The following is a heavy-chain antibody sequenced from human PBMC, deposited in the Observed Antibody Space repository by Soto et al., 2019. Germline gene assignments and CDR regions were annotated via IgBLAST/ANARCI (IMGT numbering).Heavy chain of an antibody. Sequence: SETLSLTCTVSGGSVRSGSYYWSWIRQPPGKGLEWIGYIYYSGSTNYNPSLKSRVTISVDTSKNQFSLKLSSVTAADTAVYYCARAYYDILTGPPLFDPWGQGTLVTVSS. CDR1: GGSVRSGSYY. J-gene: IGHJ5*02. D-gene: IGHD3-9*01. CDR2: IYYSGST. V-gene: IGHV4-61*01. CDR3: ARAYYDILTGPPLFDP.